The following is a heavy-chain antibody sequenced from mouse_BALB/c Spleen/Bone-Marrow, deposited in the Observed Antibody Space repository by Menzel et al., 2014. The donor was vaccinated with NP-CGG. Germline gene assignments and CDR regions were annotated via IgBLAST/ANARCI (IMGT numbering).Heavy chain of an antibody. Sequence: QVQLQQPGAKLVRPGVSVKISCKGSGYTFTDHAMHWVKRSHAKSLEWIGLISGYYGDAIYNQKFKGKATMTVDKSSSTAYMELARLTSEDSAIYYCARSGKVRNAMDYWGQGTSVIVSS. J-gene: IGHJ4*01. CDR2: ISGYYGDA. CDR1: GYTFTDHA. D-gene: IGHD2-14*01. V-gene: IGHV1S137*01. CDR3: ARSGKVRNAMDY.